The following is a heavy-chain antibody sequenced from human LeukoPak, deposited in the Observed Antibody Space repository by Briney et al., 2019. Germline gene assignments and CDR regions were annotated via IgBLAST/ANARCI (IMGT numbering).Heavy chain of an antibody. CDR1: GFIFSDSA. CDR2: MRSKGSGHAT. D-gene: IGHD4-23*01. Sequence: GGSLRLSCAASGFIFSDSAMHWVRQASGTGQEWLGHMRSKGSGHATVYPASVKGRFTISRDDSKNMAYLQMNSLKTEDTAVYYCTRLGGNYDYWGQGTLVTVSS. J-gene: IGHJ4*02. V-gene: IGHV3-73*01. CDR3: TRLGGNYDY.